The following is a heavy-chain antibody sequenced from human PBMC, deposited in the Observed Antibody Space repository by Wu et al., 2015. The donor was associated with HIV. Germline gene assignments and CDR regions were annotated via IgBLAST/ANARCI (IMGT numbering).Heavy chain of an antibody. V-gene: IGHV1-46*01. CDR3: ARTRNYYFGMDV. J-gene: IGHJ6*02. D-gene: IGHD1-14*01. CDR2: INSGGGNT. CDR1: GYTFTSYY. Sequence: QVQLVQSGAEVKKPGASVKVSCKASGYTFTSYYIHWVRQAPGQGLEWMGIINSGGGNTRYAQKFQGRVTMTRDTSISTAYMILSGLTSEDTAVYYCARTRNYYFGMDVWGQGTTVTVSS.